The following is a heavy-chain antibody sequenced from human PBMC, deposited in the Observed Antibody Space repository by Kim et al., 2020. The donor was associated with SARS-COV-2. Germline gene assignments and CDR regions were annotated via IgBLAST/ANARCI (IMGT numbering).Heavy chain of an antibody. D-gene: IGHD1-26*01. CDR2: INHSGST. V-gene: IGHV4-34*01. CDR3: ARGKGGWSLVGATTRGFYFDY. J-gene: IGHJ4*02. CDR1: GGSFSGYY. Sequence: SETLSLTCAVYGGSFSGYYWSWIRQPPGKGLEWIGEINHSGSTNYNPSLKSRVTISVDTSKNQFSLKLSSVTAADTAVYYCARGKGGWSLVGATTRGFYFDYWGQGTLVTVSS.